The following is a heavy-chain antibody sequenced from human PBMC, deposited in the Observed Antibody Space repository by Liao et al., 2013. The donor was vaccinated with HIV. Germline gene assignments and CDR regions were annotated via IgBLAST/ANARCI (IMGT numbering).Heavy chain of an antibody. CDR1: GGSFSGYY. CDR2: MHTSGST. D-gene: IGHD4-11*01. J-gene: IGHJ4*02. Sequence: QVQLQQWGTGLLKPSETLSLTCAVNGGSFSGYYWSWIRQPAGKGLEWIGRMHTSGSTNYNPSLKSRVTISVDTSKNQFSLKLSSVTAADTAVYYCARAHRSNYDYWGQGTLVTVSS. CDR3: ARAHRSNYDY. V-gene: IGHV4-59*10.